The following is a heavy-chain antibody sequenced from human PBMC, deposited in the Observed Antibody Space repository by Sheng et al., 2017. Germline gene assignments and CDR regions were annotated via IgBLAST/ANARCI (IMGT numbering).Heavy chain of an antibody. J-gene: IGHJ4*02. CDR3: ARVTVDFDY. CDR1: GYSFIAYF. Sequence: QVQLVQSEAEVKKPGASVKVSCKASGYSFIAYFIHWVRQAPGQGPEWMGWISPNSGGTDYAKKFQGRVTLTTDTSINTAYMELSSLTSDDTAVYYCARVTVDFDYWGQGTLVT. V-gene: IGHV1-2*02. CDR2: ISPNSGGT.